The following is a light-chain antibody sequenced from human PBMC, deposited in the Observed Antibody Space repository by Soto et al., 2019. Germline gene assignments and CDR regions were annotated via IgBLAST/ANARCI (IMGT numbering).Light chain of an antibody. CDR1: SSDVGGYNY. J-gene: IGLJ1*01. CDR3: YSYAGSNNFEV. CDR2: EVS. V-gene: IGLV2-8*01. Sequence: QSVLTQPPSASGSPGQSVTLSCTGTSSDVGGYNYVSWYQQHPGKAPKLMIYEVSKRPSGVPDRFSGSKSGNTASLTVSGLQAEDEADYYCYSYAGSNNFEVFGTG.